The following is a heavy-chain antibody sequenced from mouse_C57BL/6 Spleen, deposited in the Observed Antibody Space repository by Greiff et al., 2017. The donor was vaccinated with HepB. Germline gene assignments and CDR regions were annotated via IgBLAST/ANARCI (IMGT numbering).Heavy chain of an antibody. D-gene: IGHD4-1*01. V-gene: IGHV5-4*01. CDR1: GFTFSSYA. CDR2: ISDGGSYT. Sequence: EVKLVESGGGLVKPGGSLKLSCAASGFTFSSYAMSWVRQTPEKRLEWVATISDGGSYTYYPDNVKGRFTISRDNAKNNLYLQMSHLKSEDTAMYYCARDGTGIYAIDYWGQGTSVTVSS. J-gene: IGHJ4*01. CDR3: ARDGTGIYAIDY.